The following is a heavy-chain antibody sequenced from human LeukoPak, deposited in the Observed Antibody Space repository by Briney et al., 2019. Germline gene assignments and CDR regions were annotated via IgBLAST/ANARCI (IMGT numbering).Heavy chain of an antibody. V-gene: IGHV3-11*01. J-gene: IGHJ4*02. Sequence: GGSLRLSCAASGFTFSDYYMSWIRQAPGKGREWVSYISSSGSTIYYADSVKGRFTISRDNAKNSLYLQMNSLRAEDTAVYYCASQRIAVAFDYWGQGTLVTVSS. CDR1: GFTFSDYY. CDR3: ASQRIAVAFDY. D-gene: IGHD6-19*01. CDR2: ISSSGSTI.